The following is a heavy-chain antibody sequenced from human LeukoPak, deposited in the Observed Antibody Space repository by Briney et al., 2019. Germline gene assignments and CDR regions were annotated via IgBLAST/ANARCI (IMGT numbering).Heavy chain of an antibody. CDR1: GGSFSSYY. J-gene: IGHJ5*02. V-gene: IGHV4-34*01. D-gene: IGHD5-24*01. CDR3: EREGGRRWLQLRGGNWFDP. Sequence: SETLSLTCAVYGGSFSSYYWSWIRQPPGKGLEWVGEINHSGSTNYNPSLKSRVTISVDTSKNQFSLKLRSVTAEDKAVYYCEREGGRRWLQLRGGNWFDPWGQGTLVTVSS. CDR2: INHSGST.